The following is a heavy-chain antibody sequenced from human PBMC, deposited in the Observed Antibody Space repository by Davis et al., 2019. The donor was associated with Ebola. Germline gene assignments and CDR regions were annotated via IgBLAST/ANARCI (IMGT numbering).Heavy chain of an antibody. CDR1: GYTFSSYG. J-gene: IGHJ4*02. V-gene: IGHV1-18*01. CDR2: ISAYNGNT. D-gene: IGHD5-12*01. Sequence: ASVKVSCKASGYTFSSYGISWVRQAPGQGLEWMGWISAYNGNTNYAQKLQGRVTMTTDTSTSTAYMELRSLRSDDTAVYYCARGRSMVATQVGLRYWGQGTLVTVSS. CDR3: ARGRSMVATQVGLRY.